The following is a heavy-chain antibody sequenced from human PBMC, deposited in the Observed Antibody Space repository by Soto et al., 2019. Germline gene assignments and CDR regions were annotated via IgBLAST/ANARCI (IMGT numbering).Heavy chain of an antibody. J-gene: IGHJ6*02. D-gene: IGHD2-2*01. CDR2: ISYDGSNK. CDR1: GFTFSSYG. V-gene: IGHV3-30*18. CDR3: AKGIYQLQVYCGMAV. Sequence: QVQLVESGGGVVQPGRSLRLSCAASGFTFSSYGMHWVRQAPGKGLEWVAVISYDGSNKYYADSVKGRFTISRDNSKNTLYMQMNSLRAEDTAVYYCAKGIYQLQVYCGMAVWGQGTTVTVSS.